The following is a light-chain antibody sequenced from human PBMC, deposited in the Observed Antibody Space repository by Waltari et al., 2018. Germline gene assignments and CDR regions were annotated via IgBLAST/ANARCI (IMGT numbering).Light chain of an antibody. V-gene: IGKV2-28*01. Sequence: DIMVTQSPLSLPVTPREPASISCRSSQSLLHSNGNTYLEWYLQKPGQSPQLLIYLSYIRAPGVPDRFSGSGSGTDFTLKISRVEAEDVGVYYCMQTLEAPLTFGGGTKVEIK. CDR2: LSY. CDR1: QSLLHSNGNTY. CDR3: MQTLEAPLT. J-gene: IGKJ4*01.